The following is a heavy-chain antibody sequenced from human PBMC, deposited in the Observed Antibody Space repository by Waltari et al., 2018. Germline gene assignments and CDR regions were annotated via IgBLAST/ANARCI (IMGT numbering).Heavy chain of an antibody. D-gene: IGHD2-2*01. Sequence: EVQLLESGGGLVQPGGSLRLSCAASGFTFSSYAMSWVRQAPGKGLEWVSVIYSAGSTTYYVDSVKGRFTISRDNAKNTLYLQMNSLRAEDTAVYYCAKGRCDTSCYELDCWGQGTLVTVSS. CDR2: IYSAGSTT. CDR3: AKGRCDTSCYELDC. J-gene: IGHJ4*02. CDR1: GFTFSSYA. V-gene: IGHV3-23*03.